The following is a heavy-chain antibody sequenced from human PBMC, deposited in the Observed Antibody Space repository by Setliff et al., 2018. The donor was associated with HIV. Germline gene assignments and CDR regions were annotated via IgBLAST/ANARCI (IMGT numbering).Heavy chain of an antibody. CDR3: ARGEAFAEIFLKNWFDP. J-gene: IGHJ5*02. D-gene: IGHD3-10*01. CDR1: GDSFSEFY. Sequence: PSETLSLTCAVYGDSFSEFYWNWIRQPPGKGLEWIGKIGHNGNTYYSPSLKSRVTLSVDTSKNQISLNVRSVTAADTAVYHCARGEAFAEIFLKNWFDPWGQGTLVTSPQ. CDR2: IGHNGNT. V-gene: IGHV4-34*01.